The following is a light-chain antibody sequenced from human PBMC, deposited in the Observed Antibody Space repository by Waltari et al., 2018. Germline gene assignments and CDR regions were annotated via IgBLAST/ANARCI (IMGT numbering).Light chain of an antibody. J-gene: IGKJ1*01. CDR3: QPYVRLPVT. V-gene: IGKV3-20*01. CDR2: DAS. Sequence: EIVLTQSPGTLSLSPGESATLSFRASQSFTRYLAWYQHKPGQAPRLLIYDASTRAAGIADRFSGSGFGTDFTFTISRLRPEDSAVYYCQPYVRLPVTFGQGTTVEIK. CDR1: QSFTRY.